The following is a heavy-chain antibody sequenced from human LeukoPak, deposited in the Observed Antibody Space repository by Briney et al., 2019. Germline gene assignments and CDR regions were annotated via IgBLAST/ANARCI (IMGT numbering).Heavy chain of an antibody. D-gene: IGHD3-22*01. J-gene: IGHJ5*02. Sequence: GASVKVSCTASGYTFTSYYMHWVRQALGQGLEWMGIINPSGGSTSYAQKFQGRVTMTRDTSTSTVYMELSSLRSEDTAVYYCARWDYDSSGSGGFDPWGQGTLVTVSS. V-gene: IGHV1-46*01. CDR1: GYTFTSYY. CDR3: ARWDYDSSGSGGFDP. CDR2: INPSGGST.